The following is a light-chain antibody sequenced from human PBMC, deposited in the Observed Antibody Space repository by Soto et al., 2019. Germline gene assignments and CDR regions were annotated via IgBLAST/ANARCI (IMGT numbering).Light chain of an antibody. CDR3: QQSYITPWT. CDR1: QSIGNY. J-gene: IGKJ1*01. CDR2: AAS. V-gene: IGKV1-39*01. Sequence: DIQMTQSPSSLSTSVGDRVSITCRASQSIGNYLNWYQQKPGKVPKLLIYAASRLQSGVPSRFSGSGSGTDFTLTISSLQPEDFATYFCQQSYITPWTFGQGTKVEIK.